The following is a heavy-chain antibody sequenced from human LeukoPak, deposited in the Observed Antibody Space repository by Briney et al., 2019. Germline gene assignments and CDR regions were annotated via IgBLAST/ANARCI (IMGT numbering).Heavy chain of an antibody. CDR2: IYYSGST. D-gene: IGHD3-22*01. CDR3: ARHGGYYYDTKEGGTFDY. J-gene: IGHJ4*02. V-gene: IGHV4-59*08. Sequence: SETLSLTCTVSGGSISSYYWSWIRQPPGKGLEWIGYIYYSGSTNYNPSLKSRVTISVDTSKNQFSLKLSSVTAADTAVYYCARHGGYYYDTKEGGTFDYWGQGTLVTVSS. CDR1: GGSISSYY.